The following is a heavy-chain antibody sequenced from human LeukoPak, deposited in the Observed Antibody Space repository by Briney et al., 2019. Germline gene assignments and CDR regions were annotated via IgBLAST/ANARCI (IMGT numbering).Heavy chain of an antibody. CDR1: GGTFSSYA. J-gene: IGHJ4*02. CDR2: IIPIFGTA. CDR3: ASYYYDSSGYDQIDY. D-gene: IGHD3-22*01. V-gene: IGHV1-69*05. Sequence: SVKVSCKASGGTFSSYAISWVRQAPGQGLEWMGGIIPIFGTANYAQKFQGRVTITTDESTSTAYMELSSLRSEDTAVYYCASYYYDSSGYDQIDYWGQGTLVTVSS.